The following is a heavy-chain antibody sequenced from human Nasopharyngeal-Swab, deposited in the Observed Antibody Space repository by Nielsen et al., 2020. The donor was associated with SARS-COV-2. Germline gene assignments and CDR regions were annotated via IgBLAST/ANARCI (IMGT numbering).Heavy chain of an antibody. Sequence: GSLRLSCAASGFTLSSYWMHWVRQAPGKGLVWVSRINTDGSSTSYADSVKGRFTISRDNAKNTLYLQMNTLRAEDTAVYYCVRQQVPYYDFWSGSNPGFDSWGQGILVTVSS. CDR1: GFTLSSYW. CDR3: VRQQVPYYDFWSGSNPGFDS. CDR2: INTDGSST. V-gene: IGHV3-74*01. J-gene: IGHJ4*02. D-gene: IGHD3-3*01.